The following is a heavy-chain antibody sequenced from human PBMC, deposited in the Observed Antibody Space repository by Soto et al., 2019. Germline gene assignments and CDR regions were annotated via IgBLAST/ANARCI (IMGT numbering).Heavy chain of an antibody. V-gene: IGHV4-31*03. D-gene: IGHD6-6*01. CDR3: ARGSFSSRSSWFDP. Sequence: SETLSLTCTVSGGSISSDAHFWSWIRPLPGRGLEWIGYISYTGRTYYTPSLNSRLTISLDTSKNLFSLRLSAVTAADTAVYFCARGSFSSRSSWFDPLGQGTLVTVSS. CDR2: ISYTGRT. J-gene: IGHJ5*02. CDR1: GGSISSDAHF.